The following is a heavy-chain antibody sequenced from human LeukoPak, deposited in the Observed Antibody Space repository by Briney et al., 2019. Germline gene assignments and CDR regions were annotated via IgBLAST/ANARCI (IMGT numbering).Heavy chain of an antibody. V-gene: IGHV3-74*01. CDR1: GFTFSSYW. D-gene: IGHD5-12*01. Sequence: GGSLRLSCAASGFTFSSYWMHWVRQAPGKGLVWVSRINSDGSSTSYADSVKGRFTISRDNAKNTLYLQMNSLRAEDTAVYYCARDLFLFGYRGYDYEDYYYGMDVWGQGTTVTVSS. J-gene: IGHJ6*02. CDR2: INSDGSST. CDR3: ARDLFLFGYRGYDYEDYYYGMDV.